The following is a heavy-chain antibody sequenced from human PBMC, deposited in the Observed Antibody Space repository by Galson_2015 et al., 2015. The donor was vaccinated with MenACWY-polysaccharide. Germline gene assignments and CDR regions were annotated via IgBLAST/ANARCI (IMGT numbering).Heavy chain of an antibody. CDR1: GDSVSSGSDF. CDR3: ARIPRAVAATWGFFDN. V-gene: IGHV4-61*01. J-gene: IGHJ4*02. CDR2: IHYSGTA. Sequence: SETLSLTCAVSGDSVSSGSDFWTWIRQSPGQGLEWIAYIHYSGTANYNPPLRCRITISLDTSKNQFSLRLTSVTAADTAMYYCARIPRAVAATWGFFDNWGQGILVTVSS. D-gene: IGHD6-19*01.